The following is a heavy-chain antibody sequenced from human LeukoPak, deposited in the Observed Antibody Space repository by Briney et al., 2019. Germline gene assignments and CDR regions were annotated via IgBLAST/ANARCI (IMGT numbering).Heavy chain of an antibody. CDR3: TRGLLCTSCYHTFDY. V-gene: IGHV3-21*06. Sequence: PGGSLRLSCAASGFTFSSYAMSWVRQAPGKGLEWVSVISSSSSNTYYADSVKGRFTISRDNAKNSVDLQMTSLTAEDTALYYCTRGLLCTSCYHTFDYWGQGSLVTVSS. CDR1: GFTFSSYA. J-gene: IGHJ4*02. CDR2: ISSSSSNT. D-gene: IGHD2-8*01.